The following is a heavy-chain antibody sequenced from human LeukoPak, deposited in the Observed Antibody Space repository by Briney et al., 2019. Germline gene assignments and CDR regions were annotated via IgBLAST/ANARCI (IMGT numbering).Heavy chain of an antibody. CDR3: ARDLLALAGNCLDY. CDR1: GYTLTELS. J-gene: IGHJ4*02. V-gene: IGHV1-24*01. Sequence: ASVKVSCKVSGYTLTELSMHWVRQAPGKGLEWMGGFDPEDGETIYAQKFQGRVTMTEHTSTDTAYMELSSLRAEDTAFYYCARDLLALAGNCLDYWGQGTLVTVST. CDR2: FDPEDGET. D-gene: IGHD6-19*01.